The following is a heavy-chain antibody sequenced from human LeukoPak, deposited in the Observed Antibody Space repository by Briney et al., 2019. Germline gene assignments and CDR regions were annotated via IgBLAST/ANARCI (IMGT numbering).Heavy chain of an antibody. CDR3: ARSERGYYGSGSYPH. D-gene: IGHD3-10*01. J-gene: IGHJ4*02. CDR2: IKQDGSEK. V-gene: IGHV3-7*01. Sequence: GGSLRLSCVASGFTFSSYWMSWVRQAPGKGLECVADIKQDGSEKYYVDSVKGRFTISRDNAKNSLYLQMNSLRAEDTAVYYCARSERGYYGSGSYPHWGQGTLVTVSS. CDR1: GFTFSSYW.